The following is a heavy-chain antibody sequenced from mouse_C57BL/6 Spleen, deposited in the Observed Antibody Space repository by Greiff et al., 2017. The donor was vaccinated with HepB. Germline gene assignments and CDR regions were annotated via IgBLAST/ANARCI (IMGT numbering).Heavy chain of an antibody. CDR3: ARVYDGYYKWFAY. Sequence: QVQLQQPGAELVMPGASVKLSCKASGYTFTSYWMHWVKQRPGQGLEWIGEIDPSDSYTNYNQKFKGKSTLTVDKSSSTAYMQLSSLTSEDSAVYYCARVYDGYYKWFAYWGQGTLVTVSA. CDR2: IDPSDSYT. D-gene: IGHD2-3*01. J-gene: IGHJ3*01. V-gene: IGHV1-69*01. CDR1: GYTFTSYW.